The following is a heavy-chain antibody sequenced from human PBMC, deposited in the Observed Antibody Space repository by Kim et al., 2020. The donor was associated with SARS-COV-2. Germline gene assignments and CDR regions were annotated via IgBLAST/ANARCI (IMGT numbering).Heavy chain of an antibody. V-gene: IGHV3-30-3*01. D-gene: IGHD6-13*01. CDR2: ISYDGSNK. J-gene: IGHJ4*01. CDR3: ARDGVSWQGEYYFDY. Sequence: GGSLRLSCAASGFTFSSYAMHWVRQAPGKGLEWVAVISYDGSNKYYADSVKGRFTISRDNSKNTLYLQMNSLRAEDTAVYYCARDGVSWQGEYYFDYWG. CDR1: GFTFSSYA.